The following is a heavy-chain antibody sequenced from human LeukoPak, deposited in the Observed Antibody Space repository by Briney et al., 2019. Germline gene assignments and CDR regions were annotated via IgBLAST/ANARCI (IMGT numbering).Heavy chain of an antibody. Sequence: ASVKVSCKASGGTFSSYAISCVRQAPGQGLEWMGRIIPILGIANYAQKFQGRVTITADKSTSTAYMELSSLRSEDTAVYYCARGGYDILTGYHIDYWGQGTLVTVSS. CDR1: GGTFSSYA. CDR3: ARGGYDILTGYHIDY. J-gene: IGHJ4*02. V-gene: IGHV1-69*04. CDR2: IIPILGIA. D-gene: IGHD3-9*01.